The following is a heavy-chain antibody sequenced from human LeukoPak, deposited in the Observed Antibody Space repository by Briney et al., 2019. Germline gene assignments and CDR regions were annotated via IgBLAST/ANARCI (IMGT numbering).Heavy chain of an antibody. CDR1: GFTFGDYA. Sequence: GGSLRLSCTASGFTFGDYAMSWFRQAPGKGLEWVSSISSSSSYIYYADSVKGRFTISRDNAKNSLYLQMNSLRAEDTAVYYCATDTTMGRSFDYWGQGTLVTVSS. CDR2: ISSSSSYI. CDR3: ATDTTMGRSFDY. D-gene: IGHD5-18*01. J-gene: IGHJ4*02. V-gene: IGHV3-21*01.